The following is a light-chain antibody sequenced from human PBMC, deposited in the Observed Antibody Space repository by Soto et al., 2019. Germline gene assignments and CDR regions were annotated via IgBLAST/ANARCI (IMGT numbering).Light chain of an antibody. CDR1: SSDVGDYNY. CDR2: EVS. CDR3: SSYTSSSTYV. J-gene: IGLJ1*01. Sequence: QSALTQPASVSGSPGQSITISCTGTSSDVGDYNYVSWYQQHPGKVPKLMIYEVSNRPSGVSNRFSGSKSGNTASLTISGLQAEDEAYYYCSSYTSSSTYVFGTGTKVTVL. V-gene: IGLV2-14*01.